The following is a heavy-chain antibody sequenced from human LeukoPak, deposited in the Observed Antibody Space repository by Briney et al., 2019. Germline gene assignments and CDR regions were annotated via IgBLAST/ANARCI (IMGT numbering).Heavy chain of an antibody. D-gene: IGHD5-18*01. CDR2: IWYDGSNK. J-gene: IGHJ4*02. Sequence: GRSLRLSCAASGFTLSSYGMHWVRQAPGKGLEWVAVIWYDGSNKYYADSVKGRFTISRDNSKNTLYLQMNSLRAEDTAVYYCARTYGYSYGHIDYWGQGTLVTVSS. CDR3: ARTYGYSYGHIDY. V-gene: IGHV3-33*01. CDR1: GFTLSSYG.